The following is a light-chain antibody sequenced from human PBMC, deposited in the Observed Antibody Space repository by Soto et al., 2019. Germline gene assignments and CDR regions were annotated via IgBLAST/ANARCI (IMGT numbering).Light chain of an antibody. CDR3: QKYDNITLN. V-gene: IGKV1-33*01. CDR2: DAS. Sequence: DIQMTHSPSSLSASVGDRVTITCHSSQDIKNYLNWYQQKSGKAPKLLIYDASDLETGVPSRFSGTGSGTDFAFTINSMQPEDIETYYCQKYDNITLNFGGGKKVDIK. CDR1: QDIKNY. J-gene: IGKJ4*01.